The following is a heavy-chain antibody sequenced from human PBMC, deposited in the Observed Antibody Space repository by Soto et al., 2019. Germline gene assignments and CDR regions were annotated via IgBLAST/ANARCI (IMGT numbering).Heavy chain of an antibody. D-gene: IGHD1-7*01. V-gene: IGHV1-46*01. CDR3: ATELQVGWFDP. CDR1: GYTFTSYY. J-gene: IGHJ5*02. Sequence: ASVKVSCKASGYTFTSYYMHWVRQAPGQGLEWTGIINPSGGSTSYAQKFQGRVTMTRDTSTSTVYMELSSLRSEDTAVYYCATELQVGWFDPWGQGTLVTVSS. CDR2: INPSGGST.